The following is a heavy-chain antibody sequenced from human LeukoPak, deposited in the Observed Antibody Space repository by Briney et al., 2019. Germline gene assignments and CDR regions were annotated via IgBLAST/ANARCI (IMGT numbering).Heavy chain of an antibody. D-gene: IGHD6-19*01. V-gene: IGHV3-74*01. CDR3: ARALVVTGTGGFDP. CDR2: ISSDESAR. Sequence: GGSLRLSCAASGFTFSSYWMHRVRQAPGKGLVWVSRISSDESARSYADSVKGRFTISRDNAKNTLYLQMNSLRAEDTAIYYCARALVVTGTGGFDPWGQGTLVTVSS. CDR1: GFTFSSYW. J-gene: IGHJ5*02.